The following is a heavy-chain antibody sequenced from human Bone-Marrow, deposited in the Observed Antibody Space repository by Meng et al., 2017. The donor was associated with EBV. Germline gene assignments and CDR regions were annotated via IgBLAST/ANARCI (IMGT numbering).Heavy chain of an antibody. CDR2: IKHSGST. CDR3: ARATGGSTGYFR. D-gene: IGHD3-9*01. V-gene: IGHV4-34*01. CDR1: GGSLSGFS. Sequence: QVQLQQWGAGLLKPSETLSLTGVVNGGSLSGFSWSWIRQAPGKGLEWIGEIKHSGSTNYNPSLKNRVTISVDPSKNQFSLRLSSVTAADTAVYYCARATGGSTGYFRWGRGTLVTVSS. J-gene: IGHJ4*02.